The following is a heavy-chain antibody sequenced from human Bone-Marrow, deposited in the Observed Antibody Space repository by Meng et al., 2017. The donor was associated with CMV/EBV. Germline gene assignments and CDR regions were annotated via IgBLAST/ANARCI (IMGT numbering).Heavy chain of an antibody. CDR3: AKDGMSGSYGYFLDY. Sequence: SGVTFSTYAMSWVRQAPGKGLEWVSLIPVSGSSTSYADSVRGRFTISRDNSKNTLYLQMSSLRAEDTAVYYCAKDGMSGSYGYFLDYWGQGTLVTVSS. J-gene: IGHJ4*02. CDR2: IPVSGSST. CDR1: GVTFSTYA. V-gene: IGHV3-23*01. D-gene: IGHD1-26*01.